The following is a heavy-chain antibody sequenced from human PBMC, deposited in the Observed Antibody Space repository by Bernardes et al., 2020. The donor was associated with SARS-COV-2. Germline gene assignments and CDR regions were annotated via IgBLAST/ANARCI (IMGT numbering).Heavy chain of an antibody. V-gene: IGHV3-49*04. CDR3: TRDPNTDTIFVEWFDP. CDR1: GFTFGDYA. CDR2: IRSKASGGTT. J-gene: IGHJ5*02. D-gene: IGHD3-3*01. Sequence: GGSLRLSCTASGFTFGDYAMSWVRQAPGKGLEWVGFIRSKASGGTTEYAASVKGRFTISRDDSKSIAYLQMNSLKTEDTAVYYCTRDPNTDTIFVEWFDPWGKGTLVTVSS.